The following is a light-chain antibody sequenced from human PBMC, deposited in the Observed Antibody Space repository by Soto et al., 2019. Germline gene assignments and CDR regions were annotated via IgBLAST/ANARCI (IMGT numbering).Light chain of an antibody. Sequence: QSALTQPASVSGSPGQSITISCTGTSSDVGDYNYVSWYQQHPGKAPKVMIYDVSNRPSGVSNRFSGSKSGNTASLTISGLQAEDEADYYYSSYTSSSTLVFGTGTKLTVL. J-gene: IGLJ1*01. CDR2: DVS. V-gene: IGLV2-14*01. CDR1: SSDVGDYNY. CDR3: SSYTSSSTLV.